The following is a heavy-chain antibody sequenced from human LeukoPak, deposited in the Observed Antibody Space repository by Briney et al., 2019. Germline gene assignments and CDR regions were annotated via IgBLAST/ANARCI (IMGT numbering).Heavy chain of an antibody. V-gene: IGHV4-34*01. J-gene: IGHJ4*02. CDR2: INHSGST. D-gene: IGHD1-7*01. CDR3: ATQLPGADY. CDR1: GESFSGYY. Sequence: PSETLSLTCAVYGESFSGYYWSWIRQPPGKGLEWIGEINHSGSTNYNPSLKSRVTISVDTSKNQFSLKLSSVTAADTAVYYCATQLPGADYWGQGTLVTVSS.